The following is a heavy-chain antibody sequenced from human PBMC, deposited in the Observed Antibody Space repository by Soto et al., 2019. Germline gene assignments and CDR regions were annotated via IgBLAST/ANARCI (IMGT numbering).Heavy chain of an antibody. J-gene: IGHJ6*01. CDR3: ARVYVVWVSWSPDYYCGMDV. D-gene: IGHD3-10*02. CDR2: ISTYIGNT. Sequence: ASVNVSCKASGYTFTSYGIRWVREAPGQGLEWLGPISTYIGNTNNAQQLQGRVSMTTDTTTSTVYIELRSLRSDVTLVYFCARVYVVWVSWSPDYYCGMDVLGQGTTVTVSS. CDR1: GYTFTSYG. V-gene: IGHV1-18*01.